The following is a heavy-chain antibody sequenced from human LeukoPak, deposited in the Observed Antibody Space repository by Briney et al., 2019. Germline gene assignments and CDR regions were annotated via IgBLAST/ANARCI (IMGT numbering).Heavy chain of an antibody. CDR2: ISGSGGST. J-gene: IGHJ4*02. V-gene: IGHV3-23*01. CDR3: AKDSNYYGSGSNDY. CDR1: GFTSSSYA. Sequence: TGGSLRLSCAASGFTSSSYAMSWVRQAPGEGLEWVSAISGSGGSTYCADTVKGRFTISRDNSKNTLYLQMNSQRAEDTAVYYCAKDSNYYGSGSNDYWGQGTLVTVSS. D-gene: IGHD3-10*01.